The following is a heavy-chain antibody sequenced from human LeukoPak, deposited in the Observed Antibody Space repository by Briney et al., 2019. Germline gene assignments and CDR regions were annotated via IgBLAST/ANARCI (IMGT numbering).Heavy chain of an antibody. CDR2: MYYSGIT. D-gene: IGHD5-24*01. V-gene: IGHV4-59*01. CDR3: ATQSRDGYNP. Sequence: SETLSLTCTVSGGSITSYYWSWIRQPPGKGLEWIGYMYYSGITNYSPSLKSRVTMSVDTSKSQFSLNLSSVTAADTAVYYCATQSRDGYNPWGQGTLVTVSS. J-gene: IGHJ5*02. CDR1: GGSITSYY.